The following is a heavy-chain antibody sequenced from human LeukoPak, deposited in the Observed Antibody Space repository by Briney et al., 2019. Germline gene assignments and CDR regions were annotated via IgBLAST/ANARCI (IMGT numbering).Heavy chain of an antibody. Sequence: GGSLRLSCAASGFTFSSYAMTWGRQAPGKGLERVSGISGSGGSTYYADSGKGRFTISRDNSKNTLYLQMNSLRVEDTALYYCAKGGDYSSSWYRNWFDAWGQGTLATVSS. J-gene: IGHJ5*02. CDR1: GFTFSSYA. CDR2: ISGSGGST. V-gene: IGHV3-23*01. CDR3: AKGGDYSSSWYRNWFDA. D-gene: IGHD6-13*01.